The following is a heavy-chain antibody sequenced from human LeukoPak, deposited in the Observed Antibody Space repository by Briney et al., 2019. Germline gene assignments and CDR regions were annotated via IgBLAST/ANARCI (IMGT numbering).Heavy chain of an antibody. CDR2: IYSGGST. D-gene: IGHD2-2*02. CDR1: GFTVSSNY. CDR3: ARDLVPAAIPYYYGMDV. J-gene: IGHJ6*02. V-gene: IGHV3-53*01. Sequence: GGSLRLSCAASGFTVSSNYMSWVRQAPGKGPEWVSVIYSGGSTYYADSVKGRFTISRDNSKNTLYLQMNSLRAEDTAVYYCARDLVPAAIPYYYGMDVWGQGTTVTVSS.